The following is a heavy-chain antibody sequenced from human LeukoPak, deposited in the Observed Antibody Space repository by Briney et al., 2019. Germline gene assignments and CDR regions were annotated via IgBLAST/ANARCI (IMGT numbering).Heavy chain of an antibody. D-gene: IGHD3-3*01. CDR2: MNPNSGNT. CDR1: GYTFTSYD. Sequence: ASVKVSCKASGYTFTSYDINWVRQATGQGLEWMGWMNPNSGNTGYAQKFQGRVTMTRNTSISTAYMELSSLRSEDTAVYYCARVWGDYDFWSGYPLHPPNDAFDIWGQGTMVTVSS. J-gene: IGHJ3*02. CDR3: ARVWGDYDFWSGYPLHPPNDAFDI. V-gene: IGHV1-8*01.